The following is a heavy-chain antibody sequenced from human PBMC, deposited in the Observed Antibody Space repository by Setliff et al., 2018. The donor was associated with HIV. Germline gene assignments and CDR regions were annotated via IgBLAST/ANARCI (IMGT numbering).Heavy chain of an antibody. J-gene: IGHJ4*02. CDR2: INGGTTT. V-gene: IGHV3-66*02. CDR1: GITVSGIY. D-gene: IGHD2-2*01. CDR3: IKGNTYTETIPVCDF. Sequence: GGSLRLSCVASGITVSGIYMTWVRQAPGKGLEWVSVINGGTTTYYADSVKGRFTISRDNSKNTLYLQMNSLRVEDTAVYYCIKGNTYTETIPVCDFWGQGTLVTVSS.